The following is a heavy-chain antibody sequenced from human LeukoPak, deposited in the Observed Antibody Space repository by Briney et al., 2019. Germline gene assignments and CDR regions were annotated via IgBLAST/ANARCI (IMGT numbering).Heavy chain of an antibody. CDR2: INPSGGST. J-gene: IGHJ4*02. CDR3: AKGGYYDSSGYYYERGPDY. Sequence: ASVKVSCKASGYTFTSYYMHWVRQAPGQGLEWMGIINPSGGSTSYAQKFQGRVTMTRDTSTSTVYMELSSLRSEDTAVYYCAKGGYYDSSGYYYERGPDYWGQGTLVTVSS. V-gene: IGHV1-46*01. CDR1: GYTFTSYY. D-gene: IGHD3-22*01.